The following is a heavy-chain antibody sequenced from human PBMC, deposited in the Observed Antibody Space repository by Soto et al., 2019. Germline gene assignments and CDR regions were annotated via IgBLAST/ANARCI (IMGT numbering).Heavy chain of an antibody. CDR2: IDWDDDK. CDR3: ARLYSRSEDVVVVAATTGIGFDY. Sequence: SGPTLVNPTQTLTLTCTFSGFSLSTSGMCVSWIRQPPGKALEWLALIDWDDDKYYSTSLKTRLTISKDTSKNQVVLTMTNMDPVDTATYYCARLYSRSEDVVVVAATTGIGFDYWGQGTLVTVSS. J-gene: IGHJ4*02. V-gene: IGHV2-70*01. D-gene: IGHD2-15*01. CDR1: GFSLSTSGMC.